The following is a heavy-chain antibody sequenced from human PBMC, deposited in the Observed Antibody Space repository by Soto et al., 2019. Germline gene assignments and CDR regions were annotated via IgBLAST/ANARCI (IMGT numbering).Heavy chain of an antibody. Sequence: GGSLRLSCAASGFTFGSYAMTWVRQAPGQGLEWVSAISGSGGSTYYADSVKGRFTISRDNSKNTLYLQMNSLRAEDTAVYYCAKDDLDDIFGVATDAFDIWSQGTMVTVSS. J-gene: IGHJ3*02. V-gene: IGHV3-23*01. CDR1: GFTFGSYA. CDR3: AKDDLDDIFGVATDAFDI. CDR2: ISGSGGST. D-gene: IGHD3-3*02.